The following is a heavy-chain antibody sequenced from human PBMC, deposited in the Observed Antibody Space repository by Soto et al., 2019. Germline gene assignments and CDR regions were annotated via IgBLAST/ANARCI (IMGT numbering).Heavy chain of an antibody. J-gene: IGHJ4*02. D-gene: IGHD2-21*01. CDR2: IRGNGDPP. CDR3: VKSRGGDNFDFFD. Sequence: GGSLRLSCSASGFTFSSYAMHWVRQAPGKGLEYVSGIRGNGDPPFYADSVKGRFTISRDNSKNTLYLQMSSLSADDTAVYYCVKSRGGDNFDFFDWGQGALVTVSS. CDR1: GFTFSSYA. V-gene: IGHV3-64D*06.